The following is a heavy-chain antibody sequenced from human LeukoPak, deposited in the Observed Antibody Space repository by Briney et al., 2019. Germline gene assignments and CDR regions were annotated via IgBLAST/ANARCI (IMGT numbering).Heavy chain of an antibody. Sequence: PGGSLRLSCAASGFSFSRYWMSWVRQAPVKGLEWVANIKQDGSEKNYVESVKGRFTISRDNAKNSLYLQMNSLRAEDTAFYYCARGLMGGYPYFENWGQGTLVTVSS. CDR3: ARGLMGGYPYFEN. CDR2: IKQDGSEK. V-gene: IGHV3-7*03. J-gene: IGHJ4*02. CDR1: GFSFSRYW. D-gene: IGHD3-22*01.